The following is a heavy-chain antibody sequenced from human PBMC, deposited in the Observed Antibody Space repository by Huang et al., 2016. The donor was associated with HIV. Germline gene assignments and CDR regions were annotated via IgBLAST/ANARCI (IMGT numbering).Heavy chain of an antibody. J-gene: IGHJ4*02. D-gene: IGHD3-22*01. Sequence: QVQLVQSGAEVKKPGASVKVSCKASGYAFTSYYMHWVRQAPGQGLEWMGIIKPSDGSRSYAQKVQGRVTTTRDTSTNTVFMELSSLRSEDTAVYYCARDRDFYDSSGYWGFNYFDYWGQGTLVTVSS. CDR2: IKPSDGSR. CDR3: ARDRDFYDSSGYWGFNYFDY. V-gene: IGHV1-46*01. CDR1: GYAFTSYY.